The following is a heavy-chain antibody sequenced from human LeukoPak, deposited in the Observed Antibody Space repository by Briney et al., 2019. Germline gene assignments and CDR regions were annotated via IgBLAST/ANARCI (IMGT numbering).Heavy chain of an antibody. CDR1: GGSISSYY. D-gene: IGHD3-22*01. Sequence: PSETLSLTCTVSGGSISSYYWSWIRQSPGKGLEWIGYIYYSGRTNYNPSLKSRVTISVDTSKNQFSLKLTSVTAADTAVYYCARYSDSSGYYDYWGQGTLVTVSS. CDR2: IYYSGRT. CDR3: ARYSDSSGYYDY. V-gene: IGHV4-59*12. J-gene: IGHJ4*02.